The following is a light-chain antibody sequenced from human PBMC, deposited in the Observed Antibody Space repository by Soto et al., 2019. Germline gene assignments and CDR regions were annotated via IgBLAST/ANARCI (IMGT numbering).Light chain of an antibody. CDR2: KAS. J-gene: IGKJ1*01. CDR3: QHYNSYSEA. V-gene: IGKV1-5*03. Sequence: DIQMTQSPLTLSASVGDSVTITCRASQSINRYLAWYQQKPGKAPKLLIYKASTLKSGVPSRFSGSGSGTEFTLTISSLQPDDFATYYCQHYNSYSEAFGQGTKVDIK. CDR1: QSINRY.